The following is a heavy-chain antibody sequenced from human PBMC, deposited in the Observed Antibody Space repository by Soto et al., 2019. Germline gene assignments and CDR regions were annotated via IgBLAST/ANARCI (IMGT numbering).Heavy chain of an antibody. J-gene: IGHJ4*02. CDR1: GFTFSSYG. V-gene: IGHV3-30*18. Sequence: PGGSLRLSCAASGFTFSSYGMHWVRQAPGKGLEWVAVISYDGSNKYYADSVKGRFTISRDNSKNTLYLQMNSLRAEDTAVYYCAKPGILMITLHPPALWGQGTLVTVSS. CDR3: AKPGILMITLHPPAL. D-gene: IGHD3-16*01. CDR2: ISYDGSNK.